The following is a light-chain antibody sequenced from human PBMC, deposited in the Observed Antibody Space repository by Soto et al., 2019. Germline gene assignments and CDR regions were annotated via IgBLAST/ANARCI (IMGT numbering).Light chain of an antibody. CDR3: GSWDWSQSAVV. V-gene: IGLV1-51*02. CDR1: SSNVGNHF. J-gene: IGLJ3*02. CDR2: ENN. Sequence: QSVLTQPPSVSAAPGQKVTISCSGSSSNVGNHFVSWYHQVPGTAPKLLIYENNKRPSGIPDRFSGSKSGTSATLDITGLQTGDEADYYCGSWDWSQSAVVFGGGTKVTVL.